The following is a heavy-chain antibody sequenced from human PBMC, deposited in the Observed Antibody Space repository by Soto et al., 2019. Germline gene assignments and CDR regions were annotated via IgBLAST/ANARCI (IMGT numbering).Heavy chain of an antibody. D-gene: IGHD6-19*01. Sequence: GGSLRLSCAASGFTFSSYAMSWVRQAPGKGLEWVSAISGSGGSTYYADSVKGRFTISRDNSKNTLYLQMNSLRAEDTAVYDCAKGSAVAGPAFYCYYGMDVWGQGTTVTVSS. CDR3: AKGSAVAGPAFYCYYGMDV. CDR1: GFTFSSYA. CDR2: ISGSGGST. V-gene: IGHV3-23*01. J-gene: IGHJ6*02.